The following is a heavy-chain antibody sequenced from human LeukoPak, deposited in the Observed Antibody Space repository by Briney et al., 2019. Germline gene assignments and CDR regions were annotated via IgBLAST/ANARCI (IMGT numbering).Heavy chain of an antibody. Sequence: GGALRLSCAASGFPFNDYMTWIRQAPGKGLEWLSYISSSESYISYADSVKGRFTISRDNAKNLLYLQMNSLRAEDTAVYYCARGMTVLKLWGQGTLVTVSS. V-gene: IGHV3-11*03. CDR3: ARGMTVLKL. J-gene: IGHJ4*02. CDR1: GFPFNDY. CDR2: ISSSESYI.